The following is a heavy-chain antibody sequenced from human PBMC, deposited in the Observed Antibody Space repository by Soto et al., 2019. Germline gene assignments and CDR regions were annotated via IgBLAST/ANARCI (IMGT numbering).Heavy chain of an antibody. D-gene: IGHD6-19*01. V-gene: IGHV5-51*01. CDR2: IYPGDSDT. CDR3: ARHDAIAVADY. J-gene: IGHJ4*02. Sequence: GESLKISCKGSGYSFTSYWIGWVRQMPGKGLEWMGFIYPGDSDTRYSPSFQGQGTIPADKSISTAYLQWSSLKASDTAMYYCARHDAIAVADYWGQGTLVTVSS. CDR1: GYSFTSYW.